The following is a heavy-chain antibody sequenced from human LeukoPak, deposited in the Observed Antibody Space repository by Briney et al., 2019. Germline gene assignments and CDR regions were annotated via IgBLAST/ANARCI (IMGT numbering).Heavy chain of an antibody. J-gene: IGHJ4*02. V-gene: IGHV4-59*08. Sequence: SETLSLTCTVSGGSISSYYWSWIRQPPGKGLEWIGYIYYSGSTNYNPSLKSRVTISVDTSKNQFSLKLSSVTAADTAVYYCARAREGYSSGSVRFDYWGQGTLVTVSS. CDR2: IYYSGST. CDR3: ARAREGYSSGSVRFDY. D-gene: IGHD2-15*01. CDR1: GGSISSYY.